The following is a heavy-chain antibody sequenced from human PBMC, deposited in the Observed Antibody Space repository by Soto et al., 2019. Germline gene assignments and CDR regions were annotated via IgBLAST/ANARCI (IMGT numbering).Heavy chain of an antibody. Sequence: ASVKVSCKASGYTFTSYAMHWVRPAPGQRLEWMGWINAGNGNTKYSQKFQGRVTITRDTSASTTYMELSSLRSEDTAVYYCARSIVVVTALDYWGQGTLVTVSS. CDR2: INAGNGNT. J-gene: IGHJ4*02. CDR1: GYTFTSYA. D-gene: IGHD2-21*02. CDR3: ARSIVVVTALDY. V-gene: IGHV1-3*01.